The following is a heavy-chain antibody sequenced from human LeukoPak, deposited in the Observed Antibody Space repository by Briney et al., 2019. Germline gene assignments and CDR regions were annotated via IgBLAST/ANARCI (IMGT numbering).Heavy chain of an antibody. J-gene: IGHJ3*02. CDR3: ARGGGDGRAFDI. CDR2: IYHSGGT. V-gene: IGHV4-30-2*01. CDR1: DGSISSGGYS. D-gene: IGHD2-21*02. Sequence: SETLSLTCAVSDGSISSGGYSWSWIRQPPGKGLEWIGYIYHSGGTYYNPSLKSRVTISVDRSKNQFSLRLSSVTAADTAVYYCARGGGDGRAFDIWGQGTMVTVSS.